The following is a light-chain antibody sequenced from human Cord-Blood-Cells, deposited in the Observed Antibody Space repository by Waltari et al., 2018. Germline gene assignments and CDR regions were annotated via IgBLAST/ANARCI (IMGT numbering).Light chain of an antibody. CDR3: QQYDNLPLT. J-gene: IGKJ4*01. CDR2: DAS. Sequence: DIQMTQSLSSLSASVGDRVTITCQASQDMSNYLTWYQQKPGKAPKLLIYDASNLETGVPSRFSGSGSGTDFTFTISSLQPEDIATYYCQQYDNLPLTFGGGTKVEIK. V-gene: IGKV1-33*01. CDR1: QDMSNY.